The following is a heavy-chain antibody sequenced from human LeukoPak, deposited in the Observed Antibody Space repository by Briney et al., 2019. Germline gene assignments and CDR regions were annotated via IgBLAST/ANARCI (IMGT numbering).Heavy chain of an antibody. CDR3: AREVAVHSGYGFFWDRIYNSRRNWFDP. V-gene: IGHV1-8*01. CDR1: GYTFTSYD. CDR2: MNPNSGNT. J-gene: IGHJ5*02. D-gene: IGHD5-12*01. Sequence: ASVKVSCKASGYTFTSYDINWVRQATGQGLEWMGWMNPNSGNTGYAQKFQGRVTMTRNTSISTAYMELSSLRSEDTAVYYCAREVAVHSGYGFFWDRIYNSRRNWFDPWGQGTLVTVSS.